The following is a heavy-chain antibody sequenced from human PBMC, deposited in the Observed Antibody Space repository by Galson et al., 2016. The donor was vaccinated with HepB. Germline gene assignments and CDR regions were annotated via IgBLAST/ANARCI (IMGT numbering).Heavy chain of an antibody. CDR2: IYFRGTT. CDR1: GGTISSYF. CDR3: ARGADFADSGWFDP. D-gene: IGHD4-17*01. Sequence: SETLSLTCTVSGGTISSYFWSWLRQPPGKGLEWIGYIYFRGTTNYNPSLRSRVTISVDTSKDQFSLSLTSVTAADTAVYYCARGADFADSGWFDPWGQGTLVTVPS. J-gene: IGHJ5*02. V-gene: IGHV4-59*01.